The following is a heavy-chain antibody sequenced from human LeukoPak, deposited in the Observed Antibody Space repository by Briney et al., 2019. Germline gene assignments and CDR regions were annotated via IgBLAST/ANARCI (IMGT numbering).Heavy chain of an antibody. J-gene: IGHJ4*02. V-gene: IGHV1-69*04. CDR3: ARDFASEISIDYGVLGSGGRFDY. CDR1: GYTFTGYY. D-gene: IGHD4-17*01. CDR2: IIPILGIA. Sequence: SVKVSCKASGYTFTGYYMHWVRQAPGQGLEWMGRIIPILGIANYAQKFQGRVTITADKSTSTAYMELSSLRSEDTAVYYCARDFASEISIDYGVLGSGGRFDYWGQGTLVTVSS.